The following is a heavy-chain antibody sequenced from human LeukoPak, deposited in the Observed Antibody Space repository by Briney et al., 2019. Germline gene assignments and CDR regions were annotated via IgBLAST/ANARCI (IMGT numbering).Heavy chain of an antibody. V-gene: IGHV3-30*18. CDR3: AKDGMVTAIPLAD. D-gene: IGHD2-21*02. CDR2: ISYDGSNK. J-gene: IGHJ4*02. CDR1: GFTFSSYG. Sequence: GGSLRLSCAASGFTFSSYGMHWVRQAPGKGLEWVAVISYDGSNKYYADSVKGRFTISRDNSKNTLYLQMNSLRAEDTAVYHCAKDGMVTAIPLADWGQGTLVTVSS.